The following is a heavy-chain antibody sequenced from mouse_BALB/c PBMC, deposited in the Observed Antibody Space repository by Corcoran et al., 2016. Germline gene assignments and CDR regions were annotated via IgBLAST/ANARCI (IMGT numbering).Heavy chain of an antibody. V-gene: IGHV1S136*01. CDR2: INPYNDGT. J-gene: IGHJ1*01. CDR1: GYTFTSYV. CDR3: AREGRRGYFDV. Sequence: EVQLQQSGPELVKPGASVKMSSKASGYTFTSYVMHWVKQKPGQGLEWIGYINPYNDGTKYNEKFKGKATLTSDKSSSTAYMELSSLTSEDSAVYYCAREGRRGYFDVWGAGTTVTVSS.